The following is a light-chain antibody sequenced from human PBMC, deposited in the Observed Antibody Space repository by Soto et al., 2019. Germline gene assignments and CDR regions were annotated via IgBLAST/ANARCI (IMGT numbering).Light chain of an antibody. Sequence: DIQMTQSPSTLSASVGDRVTISCRASQDINTCLAWYQQKPGKAPKLLIYDASSLESGVPSRFSGSESGTEFTLTISSLQPDDFATYYCQQYNSYPITFGQGTRLENK. CDR1: QDINTC. CDR3: QQYNSYPIT. J-gene: IGKJ5*01. CDR2: DAS. V-gene: IGKV1-5*01.